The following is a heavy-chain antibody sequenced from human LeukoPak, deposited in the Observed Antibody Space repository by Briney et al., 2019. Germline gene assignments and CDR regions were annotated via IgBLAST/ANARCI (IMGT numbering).Heavy chain of an antibody. CDR2: IYCSGST. Sequence: SETLSLTCTVSGGSISSSSYYWGWIRQPPGKGLEWIGSIYCSGSTYYNPSLKSRVTISVDTSKNQFSLKLSSVTAADTAVYYCARCYCTNGVCSYYYYYYMDVWGKGTTVTVSS. V-gene: IGHV4-39*07. D-gene: IGHD2-8*01. CDR1: GGSISSSSYY. CDR3: ARCYCTNGVCSYYYYYYMDV. J-gene: IGHJ6*03.